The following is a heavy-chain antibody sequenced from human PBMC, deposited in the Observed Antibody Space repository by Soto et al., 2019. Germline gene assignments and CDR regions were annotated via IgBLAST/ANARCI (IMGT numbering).Heavy chain of an antibody. D-gene: IGHD6-19*01. V-gene: IGHV4-4*07. CDR1: GGSISSYY. CDR2: IYTSGST. J-gene: IGHJ5*02. Sequence: QVQLQESGPGLVKPSETLSLTCTVSGGSISSYYWSWIRQPAGKGLEWIGRIYTSGSTNYNPSLKGRVTMSVDTSKNQFSVKLSSVTAADTAVYYCARDHRPVAGLNWFDPWGQGTLVTVSS. CDR3: ARDHRPVAGLNWFDP.